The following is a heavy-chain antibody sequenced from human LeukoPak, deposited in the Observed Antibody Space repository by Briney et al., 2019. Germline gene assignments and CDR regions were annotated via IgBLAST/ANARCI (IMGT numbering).Heavy chain of an antibody. V-gene: IGHV4-30-4*01. D-gene: IGHD3-22*01. J-gene: IGHJ4*02. CDR3: ARENCDSSGYYSDY. CDR2: IYYSGST. CDR1: GGSISSGDYY. Sequence: SETLSLTCTVSGGSISSGDYYWSWIRQPPGKGLEWIGYIYYSGSTYYNPSLKSRVTISVDTSKNQFSLKLSSVTAADTAVYYCARENCDSSGYYSDYWGQGTLVTVSS.